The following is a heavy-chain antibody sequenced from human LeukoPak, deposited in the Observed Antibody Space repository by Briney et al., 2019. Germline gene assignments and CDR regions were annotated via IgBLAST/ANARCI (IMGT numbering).Heavy chain of an antibody. CDR2: IDPSGGTT. Sequence: ASVKVSCKASGYTFTTYYMHWVRQAPGQGLEWMGIIDPSGGTTSYAQKFQGSVTMTRDTSTSTVYMELSSLRSEDTAVYYCARLSQQAFDIWGQGTMVTVSS. CDR1: GYTFTTYY. J-gene: IGHJ3*02. CDR3: ARLSQQAFDI. V-gene: IGHV1-46*01.